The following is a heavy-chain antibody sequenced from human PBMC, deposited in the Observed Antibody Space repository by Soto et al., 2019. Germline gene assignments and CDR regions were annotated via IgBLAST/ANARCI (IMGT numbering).Heavy chain of an antibody. CDR3: AKGILSDYYGSGTYDY. D-gene: IGHD3-10*01. CDR1: GFTFSDYA. J-gene: IGHJ4*02. V-gene: IGHV3-23*01. Sequence: EVQLLEAGGGLIQPGGSLRLSCAASGFTFSDYAMTWVRQAPGKGLEWVSGITGSGGKTFYADYVKGRFSISRDNSKNTVYLEINSLRAEDTAVYYCAKGILSDYYGSGTYDYWGQGTLVTVSS. CDR2: ITGSGGKT.